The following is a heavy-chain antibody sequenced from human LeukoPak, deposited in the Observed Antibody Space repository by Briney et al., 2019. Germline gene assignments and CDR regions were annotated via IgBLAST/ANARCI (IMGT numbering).Heavy chain of an antibody. CDR1: GYTFTGYY. CDR3: ARSCGGDCYFGYNWFDP. V-gene: IGHV1-2*02. Sequence: EASVKVSCKASGYTFTGYYMHWVRQAPGQGFEWMGWINPNSGGTNYAQKFQGRVTMTRDTSISTAYMELSRLRSDDTAVYYCARSCGGDCYFGYNWFDPWGQGTLVTVSS. J-gene: IGHJ5*02. D-gene: IGHD2-21*01. CDR2: INPNSGGT.